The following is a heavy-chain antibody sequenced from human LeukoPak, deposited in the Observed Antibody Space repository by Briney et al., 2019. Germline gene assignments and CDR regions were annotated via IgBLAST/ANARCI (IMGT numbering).Heavy chain of an antibody. D-gene: IGHD3-9*01. Sequence: PSETLSLTCTVSGASITNSFWSWIRQPPGKGLEWIGFIYYSGNTNYNPSLKSRVTISLDMSKNEVSLKLSSVTAADTAVYYCAREDYDVLTGSNTYFDTWGQGTLVTVSS. CDR1: GASITNSF. CDR2: IYYSGNT. CDR3: AREDYDVLTGSNTYFDT. J-gene: IGHJ5*02. V-gene: IGHV4-59*01.